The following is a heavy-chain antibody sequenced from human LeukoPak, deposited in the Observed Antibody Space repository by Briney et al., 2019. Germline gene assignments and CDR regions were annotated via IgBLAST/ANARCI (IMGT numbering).Heavy chain of an antibody. Sequence: GGSLGLSCGASGFNFRSHGMHWVRQAPGKGLEWVGIIWYDGSNKYYADSVKGRFTISRDNSKNTLYLQMDSLRAEDTAIYYCARDRGTTTSTGAKGYFDSWGQGTLVTVSS. V-gene: IGHV3-33*01. CDR3: ARDRGTTTSTGAKGYFDS. D-gene: IGHD1/OR15-1a*01. CDR1: GFNFRSHG. J-gene: IGHJ4*02. CDR2: IWYDGSNK.